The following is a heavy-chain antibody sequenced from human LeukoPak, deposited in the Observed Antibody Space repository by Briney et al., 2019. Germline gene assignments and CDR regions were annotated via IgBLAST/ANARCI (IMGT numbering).Heavy chain of an antibody. D-gene: IGHD3-10*01. CDR3: AKGWGAYGSGSYYYFDY. CDR1: GFTFSSYG. J-gene: IGHJ4*02. Sequence: GGSLRLSCAASGFTFSSYGMHWVRQAPGKGLEWVAVIWYDGSNKYYADSVKGRFTISRDNSKNTLYLQMNSLRAEDTAVYYCAKGWGAYGSGSYYYFDYWGQGTLVTVSS. CDR2: IWYDGSNK. V-gene: IGHV3-33*06.